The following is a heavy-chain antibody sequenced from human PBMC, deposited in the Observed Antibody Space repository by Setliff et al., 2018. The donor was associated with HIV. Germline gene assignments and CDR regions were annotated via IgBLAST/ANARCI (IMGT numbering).Heavy chain of an antibody. Sequence: PSETVSLTCAVYGGSLNDYSWNWIRQSPGKGLEWIGEVNLPKTLNYNPSLESRITISVDTSKKQFSLDLSSVTAADTAVYFCARAVVKTGYHTKSRVFDYWGQGTLVTVSS. CDR2: VNLPKTL. D-gene: IGHD3-9*01. J-gene: IGHJ4*02. CDR3: ARAVVKTGYHTKSRVFDY. CDR1: GGSLNDYS. V-gene: IGHV4-34*01.